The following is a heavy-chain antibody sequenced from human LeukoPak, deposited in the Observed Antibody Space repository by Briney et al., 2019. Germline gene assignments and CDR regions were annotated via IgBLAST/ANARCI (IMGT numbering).Heavy chain of an antibody. V-gene: IGHV3-48*04. CDR1: GFTFRSYS. D-gene: IGHD3-16*01. Sequence: GGSLRLSCAASGFTFRSYSMNWVRQAPGKGLEWVAYINGGGRTIFYGDSVKGRFTISRDNAKNSLYLQMNSLRAEDTAVYYCAREPVEGVNDAFDIWGQGTMVTVSS. CDR3: AREPVEGVNDAFDI. J-gene: IGHJ3*02. CDR2: INGGGRTI.